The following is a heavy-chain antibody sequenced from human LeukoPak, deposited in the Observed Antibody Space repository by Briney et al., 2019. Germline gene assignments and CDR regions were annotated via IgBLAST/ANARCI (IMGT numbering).Heavy chain of an antibody. D-gene: IGHD3-16*02. CDR1: GFTFSGSA. J-gene: IGHJ4*02. CDR3: TVVWGSYRYYYYDSSGYYFDY. CDR2: IRSKANSYAT. V-gene: IGHV3-73*01. Sequence: PGGSLRLSCAASGFTFSGSAMHWVRQASGKGLEWVGRIRSKANSYATAYAGSVKGRFTISRDDSKNTAYLQMNSLKTEDTAVYYCTVVWGSYRYYYYDSSGYYFDYWGQGALVTVSS.